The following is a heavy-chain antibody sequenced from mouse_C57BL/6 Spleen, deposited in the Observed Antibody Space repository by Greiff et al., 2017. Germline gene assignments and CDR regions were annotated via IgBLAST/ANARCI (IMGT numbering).Heavy chain of an antibody. D-gene: IGHD2-5*01. CDR2: IRNQANGYTT. J-gene: IGHJ4*01. Sequence: EVQGVESGGGLVQPGGSLSLSCAASGFTFTDYYMSWVRQPPGKALEWLGFIRNQANGYTTEYSASVKGRFTISRDNSQSILYLQMNALRAEDSATYNCARYPPSYYSNYSYAMDYWGQGTSVTVSS. V-gene: IGHV7-3*01. CDR1: GFTFTDYY. CDR3: ARYPPSYYSNYSYAMDY.